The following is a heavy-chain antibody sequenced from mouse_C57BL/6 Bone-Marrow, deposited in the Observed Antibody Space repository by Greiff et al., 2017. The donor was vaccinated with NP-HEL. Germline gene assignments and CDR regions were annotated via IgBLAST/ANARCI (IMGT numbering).Heavy chain of an antibody. CDR1: GYTFTSYW. Sequence: QVQLQQPGAELVMPGASVKLSCKASGYTFTSYWMHWVKQRPGQGLEWIGEIDPSDSYTNYNQKFKGKSTLTVDKSSSTAYMQLSSLTSEDSAVDYCAREGTAPYAMDYWGQGTSVTVSS. CDR3: AREGTAPYAMDY. J-gene: IGHJ4*01. CDR2: IDPSDSYT. V-gene: IGHV1-69*01. D-gene: IGHD3-3*01.